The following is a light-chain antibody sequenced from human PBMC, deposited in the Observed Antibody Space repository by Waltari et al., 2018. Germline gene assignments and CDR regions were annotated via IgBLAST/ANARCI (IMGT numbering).Light chain of an antibody. CDR1: RSDVGSYNL. J-gene: IGLJ2*01. V-gene: IGLV2-23*01. Sequence: QSALTQPASVSGSPGQSITIPCTGPRSDVGSYNLFSWYQEHPGKAPKPMIYEDSKRPSGVSNRFSGSKSGNTASLTISGLQAEDEADYYCCSYAGSFTLVFGGGTKLTVL. CDR3: CSYAGSFTLV. CDR2: EDS.